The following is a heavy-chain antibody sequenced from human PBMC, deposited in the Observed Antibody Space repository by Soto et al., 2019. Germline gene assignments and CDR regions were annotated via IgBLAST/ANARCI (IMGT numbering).Heavy chain of an antibody. CDR1: GFTFSSYG. CDR2: ISYDGSNK. J-gene: IGHJ6*02. Sequence: QVQLVESGGGVVQPGRSLRLSCAASGFTFSSYGMHWVRQAPGKGLGWVAVISYDGSNKYYADSVKGRFTISGDNSKNTQYLQMSILSAENAAFYCSAKEMRPIFYDGMDVWGQGTMVTVAS. D-gene: IGHD6-25*01. CDR3: AKEMRPIFYDGMDV. V-gene: IGHV3-30*18.